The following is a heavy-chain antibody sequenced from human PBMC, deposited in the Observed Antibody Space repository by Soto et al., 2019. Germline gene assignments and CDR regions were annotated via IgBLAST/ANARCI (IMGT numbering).Heavy chain of an antibody. J-gene: IGHJ4*02. CDR3: AKEYSGSWSCPDH. CDR1: GFTFSSYG. D-gene: IGHD6-13*01. V-gene: IGHV3-33*06. CDR2: IWSDGSST. Sequence: GGSLRLSXAASGFTFSSYGMHWVRQAPGKGLEWVAAIWSDGSSTYYADSVKGRFTISRDNSKNTLYLQMNSLRAEDTAVYYCAKEYSGSWSCPDHWGQGTLVTVSS.